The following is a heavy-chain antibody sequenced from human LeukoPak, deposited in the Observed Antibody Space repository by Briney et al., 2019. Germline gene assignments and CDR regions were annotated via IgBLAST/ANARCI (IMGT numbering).Heavy chain of an antibody. D-gene: IGHD2-15*01. J-gene: IGHJ2*01. CDR2: ISSSGSYI. CDR1: GFTFSRYA. Sequence: GGSLRLSCATSGFTFSRYAMNWVRQAPGKGLEWVSSISSSGSYIYQADSLKGRFTISRDNAKHSLYLQMNSLRADDTAVYYCARATVVPATDWYFDLWGRGTLVTVSS. CDR3: ARATVVPATDWYFDL. V-gene: IGHV3-21*01.